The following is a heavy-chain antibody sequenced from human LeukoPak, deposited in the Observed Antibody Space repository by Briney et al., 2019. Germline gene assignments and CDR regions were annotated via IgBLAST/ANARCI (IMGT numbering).Heavy chain of an antibody. CDR2: IYYSGST. CDR1: GGSISSYY. CDR3: ARGCYDYVWGSYKQCFDY. V-gene: IGHV4-59*01. J-gene: IGHJ4*02. Sequence: PSETLSLTCTVSGGSISSYYWSWIRQPPGKGLEWIGYIYYSGSTNYNPSLKSRVTISVDTSKNQFSLKLSSVTVADTAVYYCARGCYDYVWGSYKQCFDYWGQGTLVTVSS. D-gene: IGHD3-16*01.